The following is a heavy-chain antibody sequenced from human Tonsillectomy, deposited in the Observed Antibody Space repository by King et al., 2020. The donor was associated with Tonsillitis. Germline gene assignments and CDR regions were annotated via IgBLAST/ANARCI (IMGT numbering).Heavy chain of an antibody. CDR1: GFTFNDYG. Sequence: QLVQSGGGVVQPGRSLRLSWAASGFTFNDYGMHWVRQAPGKGVEWVTLLSYDGTNKQYADSFKGRFTISRDNSKNTLYLQIHSLRPEDTALYFCAKDLWPYYRAGAFDIWGQGTMVSVSS. D-gene: IGHD3-10*01. J-gene: IGHJ3*02. CDR2: LSYDGTNK. V-gene: IGHV3-30*18. CDR3: AKDLWPYYRAGAFDI.